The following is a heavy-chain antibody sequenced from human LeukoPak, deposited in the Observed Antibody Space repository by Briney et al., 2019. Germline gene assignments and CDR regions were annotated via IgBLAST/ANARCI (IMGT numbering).Heavy chain of an antibody. Sequence: PSETLSLTCSVSGGSISSSSYYWGWIRQAPGKGLEWIGSIYYSGNTYYNPSLKSRVAMSVDKSKNQFSLKMAPVTASDTAVYYCARRRKGDSGWYEAWYYYCYMDVWGKGTTVTVSS. D-gene: IGHD6-19*01. V-gene: IGHV4-39*01. J-gene: IGHJ6*03. CDR3: ARRRKGDSGWYEAWYYYCYMDV. CDR2: IYYSGNT. CDR1: GGSISSSSYY.